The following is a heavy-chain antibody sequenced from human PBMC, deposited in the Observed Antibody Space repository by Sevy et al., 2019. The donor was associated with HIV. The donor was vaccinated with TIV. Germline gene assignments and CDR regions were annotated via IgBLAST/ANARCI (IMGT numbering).Heavy chain of an antibody. D-gene: IGHD3-10*01. CDR2: ISADSGNS. CDR1: GYPFSSYG. J-gene: IGHJ4*02. CDR3: ARDRGGYARNSIDY. V-gene: IGHV1-18*01. Sequence: ASVKVSCKASGYPFSSYGISWVRQAPGQGLEWMGWISADSGNSNYAQNLQGRVTMTTDTSTSTAYMELRSLRFDDTAVYYCARDRGGYARNSIDYWGQGTLVTVSS.